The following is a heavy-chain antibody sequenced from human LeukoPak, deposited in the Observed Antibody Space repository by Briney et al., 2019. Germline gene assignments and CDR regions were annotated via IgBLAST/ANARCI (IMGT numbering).Heavy chain of an antibody. Sequence: KAGGSLRPSFAASGFTFDYYGLTGVRQPPGKGLGGVLSISGSDGTIYYADSVEGRFTISRDNSKNTLYLQMNTLRVEDTAVYYCAKDGGSSGYEQSYRDYWGQGTLVTVSS. CDR1: GFTFDYYG. CDR2: ISGSDGTI. CDR3: AKDGGSSGYEQSYRDY. V-gene: IGHV3-23*01. J-gene: IGHJ4*02. D-gene: IGHD5-12*01.